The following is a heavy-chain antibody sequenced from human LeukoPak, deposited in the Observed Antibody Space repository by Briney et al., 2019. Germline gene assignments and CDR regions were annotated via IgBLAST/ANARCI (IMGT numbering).Heavy chain of an antibody. CDR3: ARGGGWLQLEYYFDY. V-gene: IGHV1-69*05. CDR2: IIPIFGTA. J-gene: IGHJ4*02. CDR1: GGTFSSYA. Sequence: GASAKVSCKASGGTFSSYAISWVRQAPGQGLEWMGRIIPIFGTANYAQKFQGRVTITTDESTSTAYMELSSLRSEDTAVYYCARGGGWLQLEYYFDYWGQGTLVTVSS. D-gene: IGHD5-24*01.